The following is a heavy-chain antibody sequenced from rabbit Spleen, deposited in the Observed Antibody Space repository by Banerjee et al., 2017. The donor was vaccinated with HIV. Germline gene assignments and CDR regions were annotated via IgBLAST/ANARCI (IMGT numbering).Heavy chain of an antibody. J-gene: IGHJ4*01. CDR2: IDTGSGGT. Sequence: QEQLEESGGDLVKPEGSLTLTCTASGFSFSSRYWMCWVRQAPGKGLEWIACIDTGSGGTAYASWAKGRFTISKSSSTTVTLQMTSLTVADTATYFCARAVGFPGTGYDYFNLWGPGTLVTVS. CDR1: GFSFSSRYW. V-gene: IGHV1S45*01. D-gene: IGHD8-1*01. CDR3: ARAVGFPGTGYDYFNL.